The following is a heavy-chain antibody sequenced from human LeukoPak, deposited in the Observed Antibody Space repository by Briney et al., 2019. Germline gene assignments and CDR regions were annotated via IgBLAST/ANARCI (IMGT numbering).Heavy chain of an antibody. CDR3: ARVQVAGSRDFGY. D-gene: IGHD6-19*01. CDR1: GFTFSSYW. Sequence: GGSLRLSCAASGFTFSSYWMHWVRQAPGKGLVWVSRINSDGSSTSYSDSVKGRFTISRDNAKNTLYLQMNSLRAEDTAVYYCARVQVAGSRDFGYWGQRTMVTVSS. J-gene: IGHJ4*02. V-gene: IGHV3-74*01. CDR2: INSDGSST.